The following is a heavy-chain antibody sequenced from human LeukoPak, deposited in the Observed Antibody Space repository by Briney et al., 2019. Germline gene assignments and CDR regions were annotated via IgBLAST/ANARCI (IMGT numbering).Heavy chain of an antibody. D-gene: IGHD2-2*02. V-gene: IGHV4-59*01. CDR2: IYYNGST. CDR3: ARGYCSSTSCYRWFDP. CDR1: GGSISSYY. Sequence: PSETLSLTCTVSGGSISSYYWSWIRQPPGKGLEWIGYIYYNGSTNYNPSLKSRVTISVDTSKNQFSLKLSSVSAADTAVYYCARGYCSSTSCYRWFDPWGQGTLVTVSS. J-gene: IGHJ5*02.